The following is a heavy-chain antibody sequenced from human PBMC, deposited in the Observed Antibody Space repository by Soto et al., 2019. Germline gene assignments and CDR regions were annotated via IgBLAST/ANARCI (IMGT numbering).Heavy chain of an antibody. CDR2: IYNNRSF. CDR3: ARVPLDYSDSHYFDF. V-gene: IGHV4-61*01. D-gene: IGHD3-9*01. J-gene: IGHJ4*02. CDR1: GGSVSSGSFY. Sequence: SETLSLTCTVSGGSVSSGSFYWSWIRQPPGKALEWIGFIYNNRSFNYNPSLKSRVTMSVDTSKHQFSLKLSSVTAADTAVYYCARVPLDYSDSHYFDFWGQGALVTVSS.